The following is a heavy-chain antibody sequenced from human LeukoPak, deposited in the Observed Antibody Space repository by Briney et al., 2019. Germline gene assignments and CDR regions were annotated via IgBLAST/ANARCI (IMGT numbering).Heavy chain of an antibody. CDR2: INGGGGGT. CDR1: GFTFSSYA. J-gene: IGHJ4*02. D-gene: IGHD6-19*01. CDR3: AKAANRRGWLVDY. V-gene: IGHV3-23*01. Sequence: PGGSLRLSCAASGFTFSSYAMSWVRQAPGKGLEWVSAINGGGGGTYYADSVKGRFTISRDNSKNTLYLQMNSLRAEDTALYYCAKAANRRGWLVDYWGQGTLVTVSS.